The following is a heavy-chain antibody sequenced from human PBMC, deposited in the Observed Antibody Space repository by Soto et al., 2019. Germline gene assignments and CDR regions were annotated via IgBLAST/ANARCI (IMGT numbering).Heavy chain of an antibody. Sequence: GGALRLSCAASGFTFINYAMSWVRQARGEGLEWVSTISGNGANTHYADSVKGRFSISRDNSKNTLYIQMNSLRAEDTAVYYCAKDYGSSRYFFDYWGQGALVTVSS. V-gene: IGHV3-23*01. CDR2: ISGNGANT. CDR3: AKDYGSSRYFFDY. CDR1: GFTFINYA. J-gene: IGHJ4*02. D-gene: IGHD6-19*01.